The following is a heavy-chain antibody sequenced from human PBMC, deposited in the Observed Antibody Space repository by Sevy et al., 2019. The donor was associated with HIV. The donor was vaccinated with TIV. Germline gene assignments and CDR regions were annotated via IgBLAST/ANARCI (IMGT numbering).Heavy chain of an antibody. J-gene: IGHJ5*02. CDR3: ARDGKSDYYDSSGGWFDP. Sequence: GGYLRLSCAASGFTFSDYYMSWIRQAPGKGLEWVSYISSSGSTIYYADSVKGRFTISRDNAKNSLYLQMNSLRAEDTAVYYCARDGKSDYYDSSGGWFDPWGQGTLVTVSS. D-gene: IGHD3-22*01. CDR2: ISSSGSTI. CDR1: GFTFSDYY. V-gene: IGHV3-11*01.